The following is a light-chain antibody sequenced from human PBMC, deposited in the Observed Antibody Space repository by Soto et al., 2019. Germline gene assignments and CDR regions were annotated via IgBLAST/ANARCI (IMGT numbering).Light chain of an antibody. CDR3: MQRTQLPLT. CDR1: QSLLYSDGKTY. Sequence: DMVITQTPLSLSVTPGQPASISCNSSQSLLYSDGKTYLQWFLQKPGQPPQLLIFEVSNRFSGVPDRFSGSGSGTDFTLDISRVEAEDVGVYYCMQRTQLPLTFGGGTKLDIK. V-gene: IGKV2D-29*01. CDR2: EVS. J-gene: IGKJ4*01.